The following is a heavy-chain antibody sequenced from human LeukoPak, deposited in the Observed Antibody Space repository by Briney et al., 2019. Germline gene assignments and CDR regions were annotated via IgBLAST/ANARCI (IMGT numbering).Heavy chain of an antibody. CDR3: ARGGYGYYFDAFDI. CDR2: INHSGST. D-gene: IGHD4-17*01. Sequence: KPSETLSLTCAVYGGSFSGYYWSWIRQPPGKGLEWIGEINHSGSTNYNPSLKSRVTISVDTSKNQFSLKLSSVTAADTAVYYCARGGYGYYFDAFDIWGQGTMVTVSS. CDR1: GGSFSGYY. J-gene: IGHJ3*02. V-gene: IGHV4-34*01.